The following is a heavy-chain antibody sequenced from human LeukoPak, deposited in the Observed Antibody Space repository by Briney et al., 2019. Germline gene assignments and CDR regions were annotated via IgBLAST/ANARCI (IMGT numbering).Heavy chain of an antibody. CDR3: ARSAEHCNNGVCFTDYYLDV. CDR2: INPNSGDT. CDR1: GYTFTGYY. J-gene: IGHJ6*03. Sequence: ASVKVSCKASGYTFTGYYMHWVRQAPGQGLEWMGWINPNSGDTNYPQKFQGRVTITRDTSITTAYMELSSLTSDDTAVYFCARSAEHCNNGVCFTDYYLDVWGKGTTVTVSS. D-gene: IGHD2-8*01. V-gene: IGHV1-2*02.